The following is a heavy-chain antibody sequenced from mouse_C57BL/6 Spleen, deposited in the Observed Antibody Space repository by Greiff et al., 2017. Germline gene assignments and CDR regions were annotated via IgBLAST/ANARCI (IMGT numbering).Heavy chain of an antibody. V-gene: IGHV1-26*01. Sequence: EVQLQQSGPELVKPGASVKISCKASGYTFTDYYMNWVKQSHGKSLEWIGDINPNNGGTSYNQKFKGKATLTVDKSSSTAYMELRSLTSEDSAVYYCARVGGYYDCDDGRFDDWGQGTLVTVSA. CDR1: GYTFTDYY. CDR3: ARVGGYYDCDDGRFDD. J-gene: IGHJ3*01. D-gene: IGHD2-4*01. CDR2: INPNNGGT.